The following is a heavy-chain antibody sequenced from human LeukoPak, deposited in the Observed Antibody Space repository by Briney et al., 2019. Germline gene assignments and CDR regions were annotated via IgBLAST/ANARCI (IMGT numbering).Heavy chain of an antibody. CDR2: IKSKTDGGTT. Sequence: GGSLRLSCAASGFTFSNAWMSWVRQAPGKGLEWVGRIKSKTDGGTTDYAAPVKGRFTISRDDSKNTLYLQMNSLKTEDTAVYYCTTDHQTTVSPYYYYYMDVWGKGTTVTVSS. CDR1: GFTFSNAW. J-gene: IGHJ6*03. V-gene: IGHV3-15*01. CDR3: TTDHQTTVSPYYYYYMDV. D-gene: IGHD4-11*01.